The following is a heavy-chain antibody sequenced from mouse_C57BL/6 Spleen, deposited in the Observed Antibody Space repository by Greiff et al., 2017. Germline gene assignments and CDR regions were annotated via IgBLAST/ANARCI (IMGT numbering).Heavy chain of an antibody. V-gene: IGHV1-82*01. CDR3: ARWENWDPFDY. Sequence: QVQLQQSGPELVKPGASVKISCKASGYAFSSSWMNWVKQRPGKGLEWIGRIYPGDGDTYYNGKFKGKATLTADTSSSTAYLQLSSLTSEDSAVYFCARWENWDPFDYWGQGTTLTVSS. CDR2: IYPGDGDT. J-gene: IGHJ2*01. CDR1: GYAFSSSW. D-gene: IGHD4-1*01.